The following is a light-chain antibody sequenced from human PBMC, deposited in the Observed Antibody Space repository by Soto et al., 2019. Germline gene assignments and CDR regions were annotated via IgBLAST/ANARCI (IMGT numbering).Light chain of an antibody. J-gene: IGLJ3*02. CDR1: TSNIANNY. CDR2: RND. CDR3: VACDDRLSSWV. V-gene: IGLV1-47*02. Sequence: QAVLTQPPSASRPPAQNGTIYCSGTTSNIANNYVYWYQQRPGTAHRLLIYRNDQRPSGVPDRFSASKAGAAASMAISGLQSEDEADYYCVACDDRLSSWVFGGGTK.